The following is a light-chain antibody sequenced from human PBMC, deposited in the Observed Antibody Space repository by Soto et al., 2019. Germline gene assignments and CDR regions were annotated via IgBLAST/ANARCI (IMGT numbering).Light chain of an antibody. Sequence: QSALTQPRSVSASRGQSVTISCTGTSSDVGRYDYVSWYQQHPGKAPKLIVYDVTERPSGVPDRFSGSKSGNTASLTISGLQAEDEADYSCCSFAGSYSYVFGTGTKVTVL. V-gene: IGLV2-11*01. CDR1: SSDVGRYDY. CDR3: CSFAGSYSYV. J-gene: IGLJ1*01. CDR2: DVT.